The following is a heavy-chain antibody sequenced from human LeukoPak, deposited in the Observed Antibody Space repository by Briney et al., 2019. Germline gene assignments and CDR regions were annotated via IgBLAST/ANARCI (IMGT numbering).Heavy chain of an antibody. CDR2: IHYSGST. Sequence: PSETLSLTCTVSGGSISGYYWSWTRQPPGKGLEWIGYIHYSGSTDYNPSLKSRVTISVDTSKNQFSLKLTSVTAADTAVYYCARGAAATRDYWGQGILVTVSS. CDR1: GGSISGYY. CDR3: ARGAAATRDY. V-gene: IGHV4-59*01. J-gene: IGHJ4*02. D-gene: IGHD2-15*01.